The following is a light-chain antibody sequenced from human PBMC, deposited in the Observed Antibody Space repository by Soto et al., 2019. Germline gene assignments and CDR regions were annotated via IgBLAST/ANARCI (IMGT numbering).Light chain of an antibody. CDR1: QSVSSY. V-gene: IGKV3-11*01. CDR3: QQRRNWPPPIT. Sequence: DILLTQSPATLSLSPGERATLSCRASQSVSSYLGWYQQKPGQAPRLLIYDASTSATGIRARSSVSGCGTDLTFTLTSLDPQAFDFAYCQQRRNWPPPITFGQGTRLEIK. CDR2: DAS. J-gene: IGKJ5*01.